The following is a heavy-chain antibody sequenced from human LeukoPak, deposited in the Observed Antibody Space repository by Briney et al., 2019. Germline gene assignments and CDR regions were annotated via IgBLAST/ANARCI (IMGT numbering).Heavy chain of an antibody. D-gene: IGHD4-17*01. Sequence: PSQTLSLTCTVSGGSISSGNYYWSWIRQPAGEGPEWIGRVYISWSTNYNPSLKSRVTISVDTSKNQFSLKLNSVTAADTAVYYCARGGENGDYYFNYWGQGNLVTVSS. CDR2: VYISWST. CDR3: ARGGENGDYYFNY. V-gene: IGHV4-61*02. J-gene: IGHJ4*02. CDR1: GGSISSGNYY.